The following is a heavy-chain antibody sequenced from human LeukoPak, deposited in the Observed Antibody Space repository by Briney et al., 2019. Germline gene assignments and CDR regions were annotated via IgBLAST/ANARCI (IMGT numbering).Heavy chain of an antibody. D-gene: IGHD3-3*01. Sequence: SETLSLTCTVSGGSIDSYYWSWIRQPPGKGLEWIGYIYHSGSTYYNPSLKSRVTISVDRSKNQFSLKLSSVTAADTAVYYCASRSGYHDAFDIWGQGTMVTVSS. CDR2: IYHSGST. CDR3: ASRSGYHDAFDI. CDR1: GGSIDSYY. J-gene: IGHJ3*02. V-gene: IGHV4-59*12.